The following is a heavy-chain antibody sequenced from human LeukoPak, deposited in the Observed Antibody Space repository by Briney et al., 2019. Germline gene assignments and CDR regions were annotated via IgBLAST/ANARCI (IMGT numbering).Heavy chain of an antibody. CDR2: IYYSGST. CDR1: GGSISNSF. D-gene: IGHD2-21*02. J-gene: IGHJ6*02. CDR3: ARVPDTVVTAIGLRPPPGMDV. V-gene: IGHV4-59*01. Sequence: SETLSLTCTVSGGSISNSFWSWIRQPPGKGLEWIGYIYYSGSTNYNPSLKSRVTISVDTSKNQFSLKLSSVTAADTAVYYCARVPDTVVTAIGLRPPPGMDVWGQGTTVTVSS.